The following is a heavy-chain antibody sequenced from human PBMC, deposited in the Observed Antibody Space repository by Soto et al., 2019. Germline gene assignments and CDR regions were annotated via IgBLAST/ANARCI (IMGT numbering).Heavy chain of an antibody. CDR1: GFTFSSYW. J-gene: IGHJ6*03. D-gene: IGHD6-19*01. Sequence: EVQLVESGGGLVQPGGSLRLSCAASGFTFSSYWMHWVRQAPGKGLVWVSRINSDGSSTSYADSVKGRFTISRDNAKNTLYLQMNSLRAEDTAVYYCAREPYSSSGYYCYYMDVWGKGTTVTVSS. V-gene: IGHV3-74*01. CDR2: INSDGSST. CDR3: AREPYSSSGYYCYYMDV.